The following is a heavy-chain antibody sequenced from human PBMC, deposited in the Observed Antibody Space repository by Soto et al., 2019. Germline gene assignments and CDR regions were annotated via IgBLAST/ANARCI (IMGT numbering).Heavy chain of an antibody. J-gene: IGHJ4*02. Sequence: GTSVKVSCKACGYSFTSYGINWVRQAPGQGLEWMGWINPSDGNRNFAQKFEDRVTMTTATSTNTVFLELRSLKSDDTAIYYCARDRLRGYDSSGFYSWGQGTMVTVSS. D-gene: IGHD3-22*01. V-gene: IGHV1-18*01. CDR1: GYSFTSYG. CDR2: INPSDGNR. CDR3: ARDRLRGYDSSGFYS.